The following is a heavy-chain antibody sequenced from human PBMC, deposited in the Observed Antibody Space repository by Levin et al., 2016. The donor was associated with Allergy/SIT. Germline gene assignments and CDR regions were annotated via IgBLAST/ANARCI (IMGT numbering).Heavy chain of an antibody. CDR1: GGSVSSGSYY. D-gene: IGHD3-3*01. Sequence: SETLSLTCTVSGGSVSSGSYYWTLGSGRPPGKGLEWIGYIYYSGSTNYNPSLKSRVTISVDTSKNQFSLKLSSVTAADTAVYYCASQRTSYDFWSGYYPPNYFDYWGQGTLVTVSS. CDR3: ASQRTSYDFWSGYYPPNYFDY. V-gene: IGHV4-61*01. J-gene: IGHJ4*02. CDR2: IYYSGST.